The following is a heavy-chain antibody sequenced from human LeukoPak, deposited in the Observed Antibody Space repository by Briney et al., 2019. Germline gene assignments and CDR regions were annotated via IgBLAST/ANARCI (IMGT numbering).Heavy chain of an antibody. Sequence: GGSLRLSCAASGFTFSSYGMHWVRQAPGKGLEWVAVISYDGSNKYYADSVKGRFTISRDSSKNTLYLQMNSLRAEDTAVYYCARESGDRPGSEGCWGQGTLVTVSS. D-gene: IGHD1-26*01. CDR1: GFTFSSYG. J-gene: IGHJ4*01. CDR2: ISYDGSNK. CDR3: ARESGDRPGSEGC. V-gene: IGHV3-30*03.